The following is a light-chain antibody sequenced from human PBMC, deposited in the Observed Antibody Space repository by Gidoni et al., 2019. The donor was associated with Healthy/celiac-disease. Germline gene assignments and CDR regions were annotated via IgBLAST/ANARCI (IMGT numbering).Light chain of an antibody. V-gene: IGKV1-33*01. CDR1: QDISNY. Sequence: DIQMTQSPSSLSASVGDRVTITCQASQDISNYLNWYQQKPRKAPKLLIYDASNLETGVPSRFSGSGSGTDFTFTISSLQPEDIATYYCQQYDYLPLTFXGXTKVEI. J-gene: IGKJ4*01. CDR2: DAS. CDR3: QQYDYLPLT.